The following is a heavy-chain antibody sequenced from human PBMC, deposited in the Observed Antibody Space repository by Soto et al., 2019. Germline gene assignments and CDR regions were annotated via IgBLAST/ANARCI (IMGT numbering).Heavy chain of an antibody. CDR3: AKQRGGDYRDFDS. J-gene: IGHJ4*02. CDR2: IYSGGGT. CDR1: GFTVSSNY. Sequence: EVQLVESGGGLVQPGGSLRLSCAASGFTVSSNYMSWVRQAPGKGLEWVSVIYSGGGTYFADSVKGRFTMSRDNSNNTLYLQMNSLRADDTAVYYCAKQRGGDYRDFDSWGQGTVVTVSS. D-gene: IGHD1-26*01. V-gene: IGHV3-66*01.